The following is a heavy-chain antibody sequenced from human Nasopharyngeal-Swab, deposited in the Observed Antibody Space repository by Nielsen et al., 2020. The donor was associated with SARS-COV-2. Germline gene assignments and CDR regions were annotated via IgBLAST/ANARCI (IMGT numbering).Heavy chain of an antibody. CDR3: ARLDYSVYVDY. CDR1: GVSISSHY. D-gene: IGHD5/OR15-5a*01. Sequence: SETLSLTCSVSGVSISSHYSGWIRQSPGKGLEWIGYIYHSGSTNYNPSLKSRVTISVDTSKNQFSLKLSSVTAADTAVYYCARLDYSVYVDYWGQGTLVTVSS. CDR2: IYHSGST. V-gene: IGHV4-59*08. J-gene: IGHJ4*02.